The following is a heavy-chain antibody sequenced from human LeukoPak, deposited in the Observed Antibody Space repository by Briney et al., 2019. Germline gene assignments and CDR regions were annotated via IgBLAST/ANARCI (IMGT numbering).Heavy chain of an antibody. CDR1: GGSFSGYY. CDR3: SRPGYYYYMDV. CDR2: INHSGST. J-gene: IGHJ6*03. Sequence: SETLSLTCAVYGGSFSGYYWSWIRQPPGKGLEWIGEINHSGSTNYNPSLKSRVTISVGTSKNQFSLKLSSVTAADTAVYYCSRPGYYYYMDVWGKGTTVTVSS. V-gene: IGHV4-34*01. D-gene: IGHD2-2*01.